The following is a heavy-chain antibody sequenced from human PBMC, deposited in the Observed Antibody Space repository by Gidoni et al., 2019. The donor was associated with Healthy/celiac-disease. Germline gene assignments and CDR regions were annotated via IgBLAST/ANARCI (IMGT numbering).Heavy chain of an antibody. CDR3: ARGVLVRGVGVLFPTRSFDP. CDR1: GGSFSGYY. V-gene: IGHV4-34*01. J-gene: IGHJ5*02. Sequence: QVQLQQWGAGLLKPSETLSLTCAVYGGSFSGYYWSGIRQPPGKGLEWIGEINHSGSTNYHPSLKSRVTISVDTSKNQFSLKLSSVTAADTAVYYCARGVLVRGVGVLFPTRSFDPWGQGTLVTVSS. CDR2: INHSGST. D-gene: IGHD3-10*01.